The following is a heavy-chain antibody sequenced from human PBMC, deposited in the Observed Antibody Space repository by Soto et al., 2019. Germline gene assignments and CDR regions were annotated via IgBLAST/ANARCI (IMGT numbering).Heavy chain of an antibody. CDR2: IDWEDDK. CDR1: GFSLSTDGMC. D-gene: IGHD3-22*01. J-gene: IGHJ4*02. V-gene: IGHV2-70*01. Sequence: WGSGPTLVNPTQTLTLTCAFSGFSLSTDGMCVSWIRRPPGKALEWLALIDWEDDKYYNASLKTRLTISKDTSKSQVVLTLTNMDPEDTASYYCARAAFYYDVGGSYQGYYFDYWGQGTLVTISS. CDR3: ARAAFYYDVGGSYQGYYFDY.